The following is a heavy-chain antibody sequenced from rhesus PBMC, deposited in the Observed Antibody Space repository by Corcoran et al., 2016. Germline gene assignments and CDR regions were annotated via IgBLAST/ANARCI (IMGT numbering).Heavy chain of an antibody. V-gene: IGHV4-92*01. Sequence: QVQLQESGPGLVKPSETLSLTCAVSGGSISSSNWWSWVRQPPGKGLEWIGRIYGRRGSTSDNPSLTSRVAISQDTSKNQFSLRLSSVTAADTAVYYCTTPIYEDDYGYYYTGRFDVWGPGVLVTVSS. J-gene: IGHJ5-1*01. CDR3: TTPIYEDDYGYYYTGRFDV. CDR1: GGSISSSNW. D-gene: IGHD3-9*01. CDR2: IYGRRGST.